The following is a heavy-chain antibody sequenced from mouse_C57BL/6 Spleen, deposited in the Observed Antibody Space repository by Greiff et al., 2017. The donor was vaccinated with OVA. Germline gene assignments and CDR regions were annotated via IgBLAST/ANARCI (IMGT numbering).Heavy chain of an antibody. CDR2: INPGSGGT. D-gene: IGHD1-1*01. V-gene: IGHV1-54*01. J-gene: IGHJ1*03. Sequence: QVQLKQSGAELVRPGTSVKVSCKASGYAFTNYLIEWVKQRPGQGLEWIGVINPGSGGTNYNEKFKGKATLTADKSSSTAYMQLSSLTSEDSAVYFCARTITTVGYFDVWGTGTTVTVSS. CDR3: ARTITTVGYFDV. CDR1: GYAFTNYL.